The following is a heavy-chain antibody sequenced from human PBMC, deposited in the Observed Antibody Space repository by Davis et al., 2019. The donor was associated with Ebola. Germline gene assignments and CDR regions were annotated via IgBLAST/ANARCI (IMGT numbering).Heavy chain of an antibody. CDR3: ARGDFDYYYYGMDV. J-gene: IGHJ6*02. Sequence: ASVKVSCKASGYTFTSYAMHWVRQAPGQRLEWMGWINAGNGNTKYSQKFQGRVTITRDTSASTAYMELSSLRSEDTAVYYCARGDFDYYYYGMDVWGQGATVTVSS. CDR1: GYTFTSYA. V-gene: IGHV1-3*01. CDR2: INAGNGNT.